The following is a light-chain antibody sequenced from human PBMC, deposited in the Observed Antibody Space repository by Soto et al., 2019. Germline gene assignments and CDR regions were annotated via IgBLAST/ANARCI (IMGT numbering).Light chain of an antibody. CDR3: LQYNGYYRT. Sequence: DIQMTQSPSTLSASVGDRVTITCRASQNIRTWLAWYQQKPGQPPRLLIFDASTLESGVPSRFSGSGSGTTFTLTISSLQSDDFATYYCLQYNGYYRTFGQGTKVDIK. V-gene: IGKV1-5*01. CDR2: DAS. CDR1: QNIRTW. J-gene: IGKJ1*01.